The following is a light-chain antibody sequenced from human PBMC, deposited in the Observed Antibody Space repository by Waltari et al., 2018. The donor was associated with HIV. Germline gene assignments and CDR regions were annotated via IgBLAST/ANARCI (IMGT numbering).Light chain of an antibody. V-gene: IGLV1-44*01. J-gene: IGLJ3*02. CDR1: SSTIGSNT. Sequence: QSVLTQPPSASGTPGQRVTISCSGSSSTIGSNTVNWYQLLPGPAPKLLIYSNNQRPSGVPDRFSGSKSGPSASLAISGLQSEDEADYYCATWDDSLNAWVFGGGTKLTVL. CDR3: ATWDDSLNAWV. CDR2: SNN.